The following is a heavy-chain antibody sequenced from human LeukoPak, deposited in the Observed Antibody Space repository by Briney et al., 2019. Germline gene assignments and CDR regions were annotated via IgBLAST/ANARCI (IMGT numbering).Heavy chain of an antibody. D-gene: IGHD3-3*01. CDR2: IIPIFGTA. CDR1: GGTFSSYA. V-gene: IGHV1-69*05. CDR3: ASHPRMITIFGVALY. Sequence: ASVKVSCKASGGTFSSYAISWVRQAPGQGLEWMGGIIPIFGTANYAQKFQGRVTITTDESMSTAYMELSSLRSEDTAVYYCASHPRMITIFGVALYWGQGTLVTVSS. J-gene: IGHJ4*02.